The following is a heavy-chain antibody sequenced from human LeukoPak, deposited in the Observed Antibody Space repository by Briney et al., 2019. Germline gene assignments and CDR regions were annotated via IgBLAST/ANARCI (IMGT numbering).Heavy chain of an antibody. V-gene: IGHV7-4-1*02. Sequence: ASVKVSCKTSGYTFTSYAMHWVRQAPGQGLEWMGNIDTTTGNPRYAQDFTGRFVFSLDASVSTAYLQITSLKADDTAAYYCVRGTPTPGMDYWGQGTQVTVSS. CDR1: GYTFTSYA. J-gene: IGHJ4*02. CDR3: VRGTPTPGMDY. D-gene: IGHD3-10*01. CDR2: IDTTTGNP.